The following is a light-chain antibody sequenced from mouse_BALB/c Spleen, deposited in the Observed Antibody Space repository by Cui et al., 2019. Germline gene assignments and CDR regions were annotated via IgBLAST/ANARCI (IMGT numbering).Light chain of an antibody. CDR2: NAK. V-gene: IGKV12-44*01. CDR1: ENIYSY. CDR3: QHHYGTPYT. J-gene: IGKJ2*01. Sequence: DIQMTQSPASLPASAGETVTITCRASENIYSYLAWYQQKQGKSPQLLVYNAKTLAEGVPSRFSGSGSGTQFSLKINSLQPEDFGSYYCQHHYGTPYTFGGGDQAGNKT.